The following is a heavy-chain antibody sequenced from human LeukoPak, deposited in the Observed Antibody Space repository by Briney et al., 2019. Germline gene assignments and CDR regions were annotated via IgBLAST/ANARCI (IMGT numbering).Heavy chain of an antibody. J-gene: IGHJ4*02. CDR1: GFTFSSYG. D-gene: IGHD2-15*01. CDR3: AKLWSSGGSCDY. V-gene: IGHV3-30*18. CDR2: ISYDGSNK. Sequence: GGSLRLSCAASGFTFSSYGMHWVRQAPGKGLEWVAVISYDGSNKYYADSVKGRFTISRDNSKNTLYLQMNSLRAEDTAVYYCAKLWSSGGSCDYWGQGTLVTVSS.